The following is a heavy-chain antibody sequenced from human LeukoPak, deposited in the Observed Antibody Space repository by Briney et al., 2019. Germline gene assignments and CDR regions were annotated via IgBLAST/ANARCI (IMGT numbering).Heavy chain of an antibody. V-gene: IGHV3-15*01. CDR2: IKSQADGGTT. D-gene: IGHD3-10*01. Sequence: GGSLRLSCAASGFTFSNAWMSWVRQAPGKGLEWVGRIKSQADGGTTDYAAPVKGSFTISRDDSKNTLYLQMNGLKTEDTAMYYCITYYGSGRGWYWGQGTLVTVCS. CDR3: ITYYGSGRGWY. CDR1: GFTFSNAW. J-gene: IGHJ4*02.